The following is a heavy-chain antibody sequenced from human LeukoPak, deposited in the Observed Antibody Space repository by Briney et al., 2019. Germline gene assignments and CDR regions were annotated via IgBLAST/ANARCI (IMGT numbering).Heavy chain of an antibody. J-gene: IGHJ4*02. D-gene: IGHD3-10*01. Sequence: ASVKVSCKASGYTFTGYYTHWVRQAPGQGLEWMGWINPNSGGTNYAQKFQGRVTMTRDTSISTAYMELSRLRSDDTAVYYCARISRKINSPYGSGSYYSYWGQGTLVTVSS. CDR2: INPNSGGT. CDR1: GYTFTGYY. V-gene: IGHV1-2*02. CDR3: ARISRKINSPYGSGSYYSY.